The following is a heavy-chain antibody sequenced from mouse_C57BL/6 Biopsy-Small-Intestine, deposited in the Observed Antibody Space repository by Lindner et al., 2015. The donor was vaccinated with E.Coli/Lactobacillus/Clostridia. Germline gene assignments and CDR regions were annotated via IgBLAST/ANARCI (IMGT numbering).Heavy chain of an antibody. CDR2: FDPEDGET. V-gene: IGHV1-18*01. D-gene: IGHD1-1*02. CDR1: GYTLTELS. J-gene: IGHJ4*01. CDR3: ATRVTYYYDGSGYYYDY. Sequence: SVKVSCKASGYTLTELSMHWVRQAPGKGLEWMGGFDPEDGETIYAQKFQGRVTMTEDTSTDTAYMELSSLRSEDTAVYYCATRVTYYYDGSGYYYDYWGQGTLVTVSS.